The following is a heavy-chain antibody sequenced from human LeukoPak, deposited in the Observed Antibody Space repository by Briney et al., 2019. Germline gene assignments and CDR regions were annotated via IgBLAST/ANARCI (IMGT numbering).Heavy chain of an antibody. D-gene: IGHD1-1*01. CDR3: AKVPTGTGSYFDY. CDR2: ISGSGGSR. Sequence: GGSLRLSCAASGFTFSNYWMSWVRQAPGKGLEWVSAISGSGGSRYYADSVKGRFTISRDNSKNTLYLQMNSLRAEDTAVYYCAKVPTGTGSYFDYWGQGTLVTVSS. J-gene: IGHJ4*02. CDR1: GFTFSNYW. V-gene: IGHV3-23*01.